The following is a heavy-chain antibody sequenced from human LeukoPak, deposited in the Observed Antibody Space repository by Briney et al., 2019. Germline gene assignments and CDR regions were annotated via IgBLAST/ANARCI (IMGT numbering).Heavy chain of an antibody. CDR1: GGSISSYY. CDR3: ARLREYSYGFTPFDY. Sequence: PSETLSLTCTVSGGSISSYYWSWIRQPPGKGLEWIGYIYYSGSTNYNPSLKSRVTISVDTSKNQSSLKLSSVTAADTAVYYCARLREYSYGFTPFDYWGQGTLVTVSS. CDR2: IYYSGST. J-gene: IGHJ4*02. D-gene: IGHD5-18*01. V-gene: IGHV4-59*01.